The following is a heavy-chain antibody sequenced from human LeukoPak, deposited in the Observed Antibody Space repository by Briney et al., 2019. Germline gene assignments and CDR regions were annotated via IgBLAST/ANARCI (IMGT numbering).Heavy chain of an antibody. D-gene: IGHD3-22*01. CDR2: ISGSGDNT. CDR3: AKDGGRITMMLEPYYYMDV. CDR1: GFTFSSYG. V-gene: IGHV3-23*01. J-gene: IGHJ6*03. Sequence: PGGSLRLSCAASGFTFSSYGMHWVRQAPGKGLEWVSFISGSGDNTYYADSVKGRFSISRDNSKNTLYLQMNSLRAEDTAVYYCAKDGGRITMMLEPYYYMDVWGKGTTVTASS.